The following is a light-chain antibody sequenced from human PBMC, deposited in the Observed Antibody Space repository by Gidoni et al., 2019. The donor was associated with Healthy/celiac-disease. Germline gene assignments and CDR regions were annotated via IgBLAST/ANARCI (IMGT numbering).Light chain of an antibody. Sequence: SYVLTQPPPVSVAPGQTARITCGGNKIGSKSVHWYQQKPGQAPVLVVYDDSDRPSGIPERFSGSNSGNTATLTISRVEAGDEADYYCQVWDSSSDHRDVVFGGGTKLTVL. CDR1: KIGSKS. V-gene: IGLV3-21*02. CDR2: DDS. CDR3: QVWDSSSDHRDVV. J-gene: IGLJ2*01.